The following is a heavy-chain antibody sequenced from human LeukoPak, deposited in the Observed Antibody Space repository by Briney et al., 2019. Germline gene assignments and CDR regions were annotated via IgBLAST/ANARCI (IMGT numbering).Heavy chain of an antibody. CDR3: ARLSADDYDFWSGYLNAFDI. Sequence: GESLKISSKGSGYSFTSYWIGWVRQMPGKGLEWMGIIYPGDSDTRYSPSFQGQVTISADKSISTAYLQWSSLKASDTAMYYCARLSADDYDFWSGYLNAFDIWGQGTMVTVSS. CDR1: GYSFTSYW. V-gene: IGHV5-51*01. CDR2: IYPGDSDT. J-gene: IGHJ3*02. D-gene: IGHD3-3*01.